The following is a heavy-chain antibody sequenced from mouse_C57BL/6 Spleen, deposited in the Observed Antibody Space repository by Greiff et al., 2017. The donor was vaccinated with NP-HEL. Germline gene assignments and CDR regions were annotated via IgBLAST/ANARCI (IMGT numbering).Heavy chain of an antibody. CDR1: GYAFSSSW. Sequence: VQLQESGPELVKPGASVKISCKASGYAFSSSWMNWVKQRPGKGLEWIGRIYPGDGDTNYNGKFKGKATLTADKSSSTAYMQLSSLTSEDSAVYFCAREGNYEAMDYWGQGTSVTVSS. V-gene: IGHV1-82*01. CDR2: IYPGDGDT. J-gene: IGHJ4*01. CDR3: AREGNYEAMDY. D-gene: IGHD2-1*01.